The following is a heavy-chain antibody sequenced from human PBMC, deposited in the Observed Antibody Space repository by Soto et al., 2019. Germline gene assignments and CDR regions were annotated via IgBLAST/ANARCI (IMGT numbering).Heavy chain of an antibody. V-gene: IGHV3-23*01. Sequence: GGSLRLSCAASGFTFSSYAMSWVRQAPGKGLEWVSAISSSGGSTYYADSVKGRFTISRDNSKNTLYLQMNSLRAEDTAVYYCAKDFYYDSSGPPQGFDYWGQGTLVTVSS. CDR2: ISSSGGST. CDR3: AKDFYYDSSGPPQGFDY. CDR1: GFTFSSYA. D-gene: IGHD3-22*01. J-gene: IGHJ4*02.